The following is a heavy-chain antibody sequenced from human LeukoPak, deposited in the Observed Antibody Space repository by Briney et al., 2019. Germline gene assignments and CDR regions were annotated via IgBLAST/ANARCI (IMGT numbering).Heavy chain of an antibody. CDR2: IRYDGSNK. D-gene: IGHD1-26*01. J-gene: IGHJ4*02. CDR3: AKDRLGGATFDY. V-gene: IGHV3-30*02. Sequence: GGSLRLSCVASGFTFSSYGMHWVRQAPGKGLEWVAFIRYDGSNKYYAESVKGRFTISRDNSKNTLYLQMNSLRAEDTAVYYCAKDRLGGATFDYWGQGTLVTVSS. CDR1: GFTFSSYG.